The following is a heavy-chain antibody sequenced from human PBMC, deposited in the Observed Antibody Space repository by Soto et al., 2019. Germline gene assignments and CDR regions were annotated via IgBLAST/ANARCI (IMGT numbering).Heavy chain of an antibody. CDR2: ISSSSSTI. J-gene: IGHJ6*03. CDR3: ARGGVVPAATHYYYYYMDV. V-gene: IGHV3-48*01. Sequence: PGGSLRLSCAASGFTFSSYSMNWVRQAPGKGLEWVSYISSSSSTIYYADSVKGRFTISRDNAKNSLYLQMNSLRAEDTAVYYCARGGVVPAATHYYYYYMDVWDKGTTVTVSS. CDR1: GFTFSSYS. D-gene: IGHD2-2*01.